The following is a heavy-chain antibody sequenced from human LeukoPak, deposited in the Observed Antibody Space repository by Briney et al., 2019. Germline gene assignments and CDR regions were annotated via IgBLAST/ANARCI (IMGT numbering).Heavy chain of an antibody. CDR2: IYSGGTT. V-gene: IGHV3-53*01. D-gene: IGHD3-22*01. J-gene: IGHJ1*01. CDR3: VRDYYDSSGYYYGYFQH. CDR1: GFTVSSNY. Sequence: GGSLGLSCAASGFTVSSNYMSWVRQAPGKGLEWVSVIYSGGTTYYADSVKGRFTISRDNSKNTLYLQMNSLRAEDTAVYYCVRDYYDSSGYYYGYFQHWGQGTLVTVSS.